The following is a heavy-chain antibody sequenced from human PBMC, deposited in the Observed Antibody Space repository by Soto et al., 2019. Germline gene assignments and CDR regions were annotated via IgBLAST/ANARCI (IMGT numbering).Heavy chain of an antibody. CDR1: GFTFSNYD. Sequence: VQLVESGGALVQPGGSLRLSCAAYGFTFSNYDMHWVRQAPGKGPEYISAINDNGAYTYYANSVKGRFIISRDNSNNMLYLQMGSLRLDDMAVYYCARAQRSGNYEYWGQGTLVTVSS. J-gene: IGHJ4*02. D-gene: IGHD1-26*01. CDR2: INDNGAYT. CDR3: ARAQRSGNYEY. V-gene: IGHV3-64*01.